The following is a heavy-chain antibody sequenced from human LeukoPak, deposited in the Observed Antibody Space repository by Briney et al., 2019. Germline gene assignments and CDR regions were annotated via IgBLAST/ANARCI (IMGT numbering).Heavy chain of an antibody. Sequence: SETLSLTCTVSGGSIITTDYYWGWIRQPPGKGLEWIGYIYYSGSTNYNPSLKSRVTISVDTSKNQFSLKLSSVTAADTAVYYCARLPSSLGFDPWGQGTLVTVSS. CDR1: GGSIITTDYY. CDR3: ARLPSSLGFDP. D-gene: IGHD6-13*01. V-gene: IGHV4-61*05. J-gene: IGHJ5*02. CDR2: IYYSGST.